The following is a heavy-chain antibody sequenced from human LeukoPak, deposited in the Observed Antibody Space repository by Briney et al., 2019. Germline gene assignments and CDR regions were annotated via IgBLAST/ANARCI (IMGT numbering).Heavy chain of an antibody. CDR2: VRGSGGST. CDR3: AREAYNTWELDACDI. Sequence: GGSLRLSCAASGFTFTNYAMSWARQPPAKRLEWGSAVRGSGGSTYSADSVKGRFTISRDNATNSMYLQMSSLRAEDTAVYYCAREAYNTWELDACDIWGQGKMVTVSS. V-gene: IGHV3-23*01. CDR1: GFTFTNYA. J-gene: IGHJ3*02. D-gene: IGHD1-26*01.